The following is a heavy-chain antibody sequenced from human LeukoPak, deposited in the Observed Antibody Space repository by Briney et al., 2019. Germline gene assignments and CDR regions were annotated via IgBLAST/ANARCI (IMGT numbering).Heavy chain of an antibody. CDR3: ARALRSFPKIYYGMDV. CDR1: GFTFSSYG. CDR2: ISYDGSNK. J-gene: IGHJ6*02. V-gene: IGHV3-30*03. Sequence: QPGRSLRLSCAASGFTFSSYGMHWVRQAPGKGLEWVAVISYDGSNKYYADSVKGRFTISRDNSKNTLYLQMNSLRAEDTAVYYCARALRSFPKIYYGMDVWGQGTTVTVSS. D-gene: IGHD6-13*01.